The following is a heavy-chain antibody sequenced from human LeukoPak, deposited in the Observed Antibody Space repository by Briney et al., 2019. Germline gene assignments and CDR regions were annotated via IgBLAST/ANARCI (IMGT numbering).Heavy chain of an antibody. J-gene: IGHJ6*02. D-gene: IGHD2-2*01. V-gene: IGHV1-8*01. CDR3: ARGNLYCSSTSCHDYYYYGMDV. Sequence: GASVKVSCKAPGYTFTSYDINWVRQATGQGLEWMGWMNPNSGNTGYAQKFQGRVTMTRNTSISTAYMELSSLRSEDTAVYYCARGNLYCSSTSCHDYYYYGMDVWGQGTTVTVSS. CDR1: GYTFTSYD. CDR2: MNPNSGNT.